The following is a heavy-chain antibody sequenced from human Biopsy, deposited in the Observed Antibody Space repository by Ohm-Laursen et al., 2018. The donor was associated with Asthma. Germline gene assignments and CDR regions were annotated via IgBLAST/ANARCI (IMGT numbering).Heavy chain of an antibody. CDR3: ARDESFSMASGSWFDP. J-gene: IGHJ5*02. V-gene: IGHV3-9*01. D-gene: IGHD2/OR15-2a*01. Sequence: SLRLSCAASGRHFGSYNMHWARQAPGKGLEWVSSISWNSGNIDYAVSVKGRFTISRDNSKNTMYLVMNSLRPEDTAVYYCARDESFSMASGSWFDPWGQGTLVTVSS. CDR2: ISWNSGNI. CDR1: GRHFGSYN.